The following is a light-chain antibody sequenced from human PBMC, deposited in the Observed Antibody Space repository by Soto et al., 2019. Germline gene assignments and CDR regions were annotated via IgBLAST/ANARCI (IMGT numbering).Light chain of an antibody. V-gene: IGKV1-13*02. J-gene: IGKJ1*01. CDR3: QHYNTYPWT. CDR2: DAS. CDR1: QDIRNY. Sequence: AIQLTQSPSSLSASVGDRVTVTCRASQDIRNYLAWYQQKPGKAPKLLIYDASSLESGVPSRFSGSGSGTEFTLTISSLQPGDFATYYCQHYNTYPWTFGQGTKVDIK.